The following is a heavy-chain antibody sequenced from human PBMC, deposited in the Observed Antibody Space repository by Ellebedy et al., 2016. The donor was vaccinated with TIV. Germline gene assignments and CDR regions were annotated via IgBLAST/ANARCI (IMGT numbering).Heavy chain of an antibody. V-gene: IGHV1-69*13. J-gene: IGHJ5*02. CDR3: ARDFLRAPDGSESYNNWFDP. Sequence: ASVKVSCXASGGTFSSYTISWVRQAPGQGLEWMGGIIPIFGTANYAQKFQDRVTITADESTRTAYMELCSLRSEDTAVYYCARDFLRAPDGSESYNNWFDPWGQGTLVTVSS. D-gene: IGHD3-10*01. CDR2: IIPIFGTA. CDR1: GGTFSSYT.